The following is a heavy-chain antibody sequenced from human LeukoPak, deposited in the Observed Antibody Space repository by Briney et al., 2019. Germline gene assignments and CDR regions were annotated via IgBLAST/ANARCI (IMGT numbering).Heavy chain of an antibody. CDR2: INPNSGGT. D-gene: IGHD6-13*01. CDR1: GYTFTSYY. J-gene: IGHJ3*02. V-gene: IGHV1-2*02. CDR3: ARDLEQQPGAFDI. Sequence: ASVKVSCKASGYTFTSYYMHWVRQAPGQGLEWMGIINPNSGGTNYAQKFQGRVTMTRDTSISTAYMELSRLRSDDTAVYYCARDLEQQPGAFDIWGQGTMVTVSS.